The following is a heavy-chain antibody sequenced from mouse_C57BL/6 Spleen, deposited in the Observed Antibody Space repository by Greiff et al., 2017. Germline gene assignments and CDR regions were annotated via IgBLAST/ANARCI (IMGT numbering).Heavy chain of an antibody. D-gene: IGHD2-4*01. CDR1: GYTFTSYW. Sequence: VQLQQPGAELVMPGASVKLSCKASGYTFTSYWMHWVKQRPGQGLEWIGEIDPSDSYTNYNQKFKGKSTLTVDKSSSTAYMQLSSLTSEDSAVYYCAKDDYHYFDYWGQGTTPTVSS. CDR3: AKDDYHYFDY. CDR2: IDPSDSYT. V-gene: IGHV1-69*01. J-gene: IGHJ2*01.